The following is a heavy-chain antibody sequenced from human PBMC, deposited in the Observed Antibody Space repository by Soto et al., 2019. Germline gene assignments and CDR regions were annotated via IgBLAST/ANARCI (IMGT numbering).Heavy chain of an antibody. CDR2: INAGNGNT. Sequence: AAGQVSCKASGYTFTSYAMQWVRQAPGQRLEWMGWINAGNGNTKYSQKFQGRVTITRDTSASTAYMELSSLRSEDTAVYYCSRDPHTSGWYAFDIWGQGTMVTV. D-gene: IGHD6-19*01. CDR3: SRDPHTSGWYAFDI. CDR1: GYTFTSYA. V-gene: IGHV1-3*01. J-gene: IGHJ3*02.